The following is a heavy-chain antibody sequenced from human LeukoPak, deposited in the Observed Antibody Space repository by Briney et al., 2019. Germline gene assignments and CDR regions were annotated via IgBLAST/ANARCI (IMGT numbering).Heavy chain of an antibody. J-gene: IGHJ6*03. V-gene: IGHV3-66*01. CDR3: ARDVGEAAAGTYYYYMDV. CDR2: IYSGGST. Sequence: GSLRLSCAASGFPVSSNYMSWVRQAPGKGLEWVSVIYSGGSTYYADSVKGRFTISRDNSKNTLYLQMNSLRAEDTAVYYCARDVGEAAAGTYYYYMDVWGKGTTVTISS. D-gene: IGHD6-13*01. CDR1: GFPVSSNY.